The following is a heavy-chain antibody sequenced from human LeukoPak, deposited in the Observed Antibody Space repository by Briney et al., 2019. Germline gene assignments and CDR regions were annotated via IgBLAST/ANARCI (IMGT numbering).Heavy chain of an antibody. Sequence: SQTLCLTCAVYIDSFTNYYWNWIPQTPRKGRECRGEDNDSGGTNINPYLRSRVSLSVDTSKNQFSLKLISVTAADTAVYYCARGQGATVPQVGKNWFDPWGRGTRVIVSS. J-gene: IGHJ5*02. CDR1: IDSFTNYY. CDR2: DNDSGGT. CDR3: ARGQGATVPQVGKNWFDP. D-gene: IGHD1-26*01. V-gene: IGHV4-34*01.